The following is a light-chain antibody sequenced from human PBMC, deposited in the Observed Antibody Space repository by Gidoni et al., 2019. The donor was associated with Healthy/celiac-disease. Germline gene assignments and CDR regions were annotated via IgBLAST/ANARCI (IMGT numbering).Light chain of an antibody. J-gene: IGKJ3*01. CDR2: GAS. Sequence: IVFTQSPGTLSLSPGERATLSCRASQSVSSSYLAWYQQKPGQAPRLLIYGASSRATGIPDRFSGSGAGTDFTLTIRRLEPEDFAVDYCQQYGSSTRFGPGTKVDIK. CDR3: QQYGSSTR. CDR1: QSVSSSY. V-gene: IGKV3-20*01.